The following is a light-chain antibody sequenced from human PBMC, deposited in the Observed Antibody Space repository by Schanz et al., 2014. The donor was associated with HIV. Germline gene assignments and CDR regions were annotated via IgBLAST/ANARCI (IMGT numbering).Light chain of an antibody. CDR3: SSYTSSGTPVV. Sequence: QSVLTQPASVSGSPGQSITISCTGTSYDVGGYDYVSWYQHHPGKAPKFIIYDVSYRPSGVSNRFSGSKSGSTASLTISRLQAEDEADYYCSSYTSSGTPVVFGGGTKLTVL. CDR2: DVS. J-gene: IGLJ2*01. V-gene: IGLV2-14*03. CDR1: SYDVGGYDY.